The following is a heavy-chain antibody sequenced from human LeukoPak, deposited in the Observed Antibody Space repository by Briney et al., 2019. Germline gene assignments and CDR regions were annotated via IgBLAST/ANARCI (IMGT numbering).Heavy chain of an antibody. V-gene: IGHV3-7*03. CDR3: ARSRINYGDYYYFGMDV. D-gene: IGHD4-17*01. CDR1: AFIFSGHW. CDR2: IKEDGSER. Sequence: AGGSLRLSCEASAFIFSGHWLNWVRQTPGKGLEWVASIKEDGSERQYVDSVKGRFSISRDNTKGSLFLQLNSLRAEDTAVYYCARSRINYGDYYYFGMDVWGQGTTVTVSS. J-gene: IGHJ6*02.